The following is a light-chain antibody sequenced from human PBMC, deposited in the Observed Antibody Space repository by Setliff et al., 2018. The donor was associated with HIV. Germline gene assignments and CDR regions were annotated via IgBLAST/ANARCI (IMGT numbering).Light chain of an antibody. V-gene: IGLV2-11*01. J-gene: IGLJ1*01. Sequence: QSALTQPRSVSGSPGRSVTISCTGTSSDVGGYNYVSWYQQHPGKAPKLMIYDVSKRPSGVPDRFSGSKSGNTASLTISGLQAEDEADYYCCSYAGSYTLGVFGTGTKVTVL. CDR1: SSDVGGYNY. CDR3: CSYAGSYTLGV. CDR2: DVS.